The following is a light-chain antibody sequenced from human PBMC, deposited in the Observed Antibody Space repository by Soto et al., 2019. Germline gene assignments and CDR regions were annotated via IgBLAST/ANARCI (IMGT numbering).Light chain of an antibody. Sequence: DIQMTQSPSTLSASVGDRVTITCRASQSISSWLAWYQQKPGKAPNLLIYDASSLENGVPSRFSGSGSGTEFTLTISSLQPDDFATYYCQQYNTFSPYTFGQGTKLEIK. CDR1: QSISSW. J-gene: IGKJ2*01. CDR3: QQYNTFSPYT. CDR2: DAS. V-gene: IGKV1-5*01.